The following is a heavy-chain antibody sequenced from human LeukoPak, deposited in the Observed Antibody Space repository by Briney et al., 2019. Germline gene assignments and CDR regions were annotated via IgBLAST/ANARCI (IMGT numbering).Heavy chain of an antibody. CDR2: ISSSSSYI. J-gene: IGHJ6*02. Sequence: GGSLRLSCAASGFTFSSYSMNWVRQAPGKGLEWVSSISSSSSYIYYADSVKGRFTISRDNAKNSLYLQMNSLRAEDTAVYYCARAIVVVVAASPAYYYYGMDVWGQGTRSPSP. CDR3: ARAIVVVVAASPAYYYYGMDV. CDR1: GFTFSSYS. V-gene: IGHV3-21*01. D-gene: IGHD2-15*01.